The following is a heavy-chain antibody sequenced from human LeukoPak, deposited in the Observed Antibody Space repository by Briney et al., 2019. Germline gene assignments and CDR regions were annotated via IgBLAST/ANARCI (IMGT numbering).Heavy chain of an antibody. CDR3: VRDYGGS. D-gene: IGHD4-17*01. CDR1: GFTVSNNF. CDR2: IYPGGST. Sequence: PGGSLRLSCAASGFTVSNNFMSWVRQAPGKGLECVSVIYPGGSTYYADSVKGRFTISRDNSRNILYLQMNSLRAEDTAVYYCVRDYGGSWGQGTLVTVSS. J-gene: IGHJ5*02. V-gene: IGHV3-66*01.